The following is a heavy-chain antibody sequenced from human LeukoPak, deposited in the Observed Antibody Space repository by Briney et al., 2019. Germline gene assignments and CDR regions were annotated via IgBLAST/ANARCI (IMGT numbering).Heavy chain of an antibody. D-gene: IGHD2-2*01. V-gene: IGHV4-59*01. CDR3: ARGSPRTRGFHFDY. CDR2: IYYSGST. J-gene: IGHJ4*02. Sequence: SETLSLTCTVSGGSISSYYWSWIRQPLGKGLEWIGYIYYSGSTNYNPSLKSRVTISVDTSKNQFSLKLSSVTAADTAVYYCARGSPRTRGFHFDYWGQGTLVTVSS. CDR1: GGSISSYY.